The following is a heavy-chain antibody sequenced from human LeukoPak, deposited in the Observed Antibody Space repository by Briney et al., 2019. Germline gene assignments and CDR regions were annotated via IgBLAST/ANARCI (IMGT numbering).Heavy chain of an antibody. CDR3: ASQKLGASDY. V-gene: IGHV3-74*01. CDR2: INSDGSII. Sequence: QPGGSLRLSCAASGFTFSNHWMHWVRQAAGKGLVWVSRINSDGSIINYADSVKGRFTISRDNAKNTLYLQMSSLRAEDTAVYYCASQKLGASDYWGQGTLVTISS. CDR1: GFTFSNHW. J-gene: IGHJ4*02. D-gene: IGHD1-26*01.